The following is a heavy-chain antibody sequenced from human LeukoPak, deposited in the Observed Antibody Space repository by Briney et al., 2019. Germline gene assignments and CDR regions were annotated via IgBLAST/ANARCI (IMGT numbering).Heavy chain of an antibody. V-gene: IGHV3-7*01. CDR2: IKEDGSEK. J-gene: IGHJ4*02. CDR1: GFTFSTYW. D-gene: IGHD3-22*01. Sequence: GGSLRLSCAASGFTFSTYWMSWVRQAPGKGLEWVSNIKEDGSEKYYGDSVKGRFTISRDNAKNSLYLQMNSLRAEDTAVYYCARDSSGYQWGQGTLVTVSS. CDR3: ARDSSGYQ.